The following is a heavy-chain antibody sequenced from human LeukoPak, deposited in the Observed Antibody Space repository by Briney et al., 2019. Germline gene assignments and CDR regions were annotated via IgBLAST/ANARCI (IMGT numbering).Heavy chain of an antibody. Sequence: EASVKVSCKASGYTFTGYYMHWVRQAPGQGLEWMGWINPNSGGTNYAQKFQGRVTMTRDTSTSTAYMELSRLRSDDTAVYYCAMVDQLLYTAGAFDYWGQGTLVTVSS. J-gene: IGHJ4*02. V-gene: IGHV1-2*02. CDR3: AMVDQLLYTAGAFDY. D-gene: IGHD2-2*02. CDR2: INPNSGGT. CDR1: GYTFTGYY.